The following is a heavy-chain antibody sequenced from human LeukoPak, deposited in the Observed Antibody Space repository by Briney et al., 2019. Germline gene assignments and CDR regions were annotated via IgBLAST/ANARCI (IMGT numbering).Heavy chain of an antibody. CDR1: GFTFSSYW. CDR2: IKQDGSEK. Sequence: GGSLRLSCAASGFTFSSYWMTWVRQAPGKGLEWVANIKQDGSEKYYVDSVKGRFTISRDNAKNSLYLQMNSLRAEDTAVYFCARDFRSSDSWSGDYYYYMDVWGKGTTVTVSS. J-gene: IGHJ6*03. CDR3: ARDFRSSDSWSGDYYYYMDV. D-gene: IGHD3-3*01. V-gene: IGHV3-7*01.